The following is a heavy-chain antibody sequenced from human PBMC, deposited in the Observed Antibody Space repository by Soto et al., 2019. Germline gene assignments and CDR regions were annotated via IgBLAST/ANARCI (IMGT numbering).Heavy chain of an antibody. V-gene: IGHV3-30*18. CDR2: ISYDGSNK. D-gene: IGHD3-22*01. J-gene: IGHJ6*02. CDR1: GFTFSSYG. CDR3: AKSYYDSSGYYFVLKVDYYYYYGMDA. Sequence: GGSPRLSCAASGFTFSSYGMHWVRQAPGKGLEWVAVISYDGSNKYYADSVKGRFTISRDNSKNTLYLQMNSLRAEDTAVYYCAKSYYDSSGYYFVLKVDYYYYYGMDAWGQGTTVTVSS.